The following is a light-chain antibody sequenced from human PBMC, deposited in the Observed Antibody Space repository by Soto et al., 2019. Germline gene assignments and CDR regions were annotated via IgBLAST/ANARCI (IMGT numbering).Light chain of an antibody. J-gene: IGKJ1*01. V-gene: IGKV3-20*01. CDR3: EQYDSSWT. CDR2: DAS. CDR1: QIVSTNW. Sequence: EIVLTQSPGTLSLSPGERATLSCRASQIVSTNWLAWYQQKPGQAPILLIYDASRRATSIPDRCSGSGSWTDFTLTISRLEPEEFAVYYCEQYDSSWTFGRGTKVDIK.